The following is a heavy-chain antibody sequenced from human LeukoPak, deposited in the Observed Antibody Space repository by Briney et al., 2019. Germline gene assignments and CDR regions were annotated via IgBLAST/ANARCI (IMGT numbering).Heavy chain of an antibody. V-gene: IGHV4-39*07. CDR3: ARGVVVAATAAFDI. CDR1: GGSISSSSYY. J-gene: IGHJ3*02. D-gene: IGHD2-15*01. CDR2: IYYSGST. Sequence: PSETLSLTCTVSGGSISSSSYYWGWIRQPPGKGLEWIGSIYYSGSTYYNPSLKSRVTISVDTSKNQFSLKLSSVTAADTAVYYCARGVVVAATAAFDIWGQGTMVTVSS.